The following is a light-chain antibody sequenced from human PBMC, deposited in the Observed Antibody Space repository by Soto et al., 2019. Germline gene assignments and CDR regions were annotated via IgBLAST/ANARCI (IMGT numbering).Light chain of an antibody. CDR1: QGISNK. CDR3: QQYYSYSWT. V-gene: IGKV1-5*01. CDR2: EVS. J-gene: IGKJ1*01. Sequence: DIQMTQSPSTLSAYIGDRVTITCRASQGISNKLAWYQQKPGKAPKLLIYEVSSLESGVPSRFSGSGSGTEFTLAISSLQPDDFATYYCQQYYSYSWTFGQGTKV.